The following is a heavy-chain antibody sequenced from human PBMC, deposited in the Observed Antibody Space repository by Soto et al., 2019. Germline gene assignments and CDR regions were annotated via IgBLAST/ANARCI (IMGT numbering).Heavy chain of an antibody. CDR2: IYYSGST. CDR1: GGSISSXX. CDR3: XXXXXXXXMPSGY. J-gene: IGHJ4*02. V-gene: IGHV4-59*01. D-gene: IGHD2-2*01. Sequence: QVQLQESGPGLVKPSETLSLTCTVSGGSISSXXXSWXXXPPGKGLEWIGYIYYSGSTNYNPSLKSRVTXXVXXXXXXXXXXXXXXXXXXXXXXXXXXXXXXXXMPSGYWGQGTLVTVSS.